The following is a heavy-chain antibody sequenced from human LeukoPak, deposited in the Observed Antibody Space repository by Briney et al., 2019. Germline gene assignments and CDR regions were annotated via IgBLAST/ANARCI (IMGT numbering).Heavy chain of an antibody. CDR2: IYYSGST. Sequence: SETLSLTCTVSGGSISSSSYYWGWIRQPPGKGLEWIGRIYYSGSTYYNPSLKSRVTISVDTSKNQFSLKLSSVTAADTAVYYCARRGYDILTGSLDAFDIWGQGTMVTVSS. CDR1: GGSISSSSYY. J-gene: IGHJ3*02. D-gene: IGHD3-9*01. V-gene: IGHV4-39*01. CDR3: ARRGYDILTGSLDAFDI.